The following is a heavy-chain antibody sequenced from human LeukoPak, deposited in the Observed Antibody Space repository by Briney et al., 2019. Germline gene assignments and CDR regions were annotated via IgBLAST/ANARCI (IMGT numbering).Heavy chain of an antibody. V-gene: IGHV3-21*01. CDR3: ARDRVVVAATSYYYGMDV. CDR1: GFTFSSYS. D-gene: IGHD2-15*01. J-gene: IGHJ6*01. Sequence: GGSLRLSCAPSGFTFSSYSMIWLRQAPGKALEWVASITSSSSSIYYADSVKGRFTTSRDNAKNSLYLQRNSLRAEDTAVYYCARDRVVVAATSYYYGMDVWGQGTTVTVSS. CDR2: ITSSSSSI.